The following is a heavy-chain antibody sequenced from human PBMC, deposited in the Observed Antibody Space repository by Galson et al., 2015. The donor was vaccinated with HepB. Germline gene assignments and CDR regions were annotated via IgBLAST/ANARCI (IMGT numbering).Heavy chain of an antibody. V-gene: IGHV4-59*01. Sequence: LSLTCTVSGGSISSYYWSWIRQPPGKGLEWIGYIYYSGSTNYNPSLKSRVTISVDTSKNQFSLKLSSVTAADTAVYYCAMGGDPDSSSYSAFDIWGQGTMVTVSS. J-gene: IGHJ3*02. CDR1: GGSISSYY. D-gene: IGHD6-6*01. CDR2: IYYSGST. CDR3: AMGGDPDSSSYSAFDI.